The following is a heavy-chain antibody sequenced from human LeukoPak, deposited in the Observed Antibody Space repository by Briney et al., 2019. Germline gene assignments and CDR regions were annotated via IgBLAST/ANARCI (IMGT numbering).Heavy chain of an antibody. Sequence: GASVKVSCKASGYTFTSYYMHWVRQAPGQGLEWMGIINPSGGSTSYAQKFQGRVTMTRDMSTSTAYMELRSLRSDDTAVYYCALTGPHKGDYWGQGTLVTVSS. V-gene: IGHV1-46*03. CDR1: GYTFTSYY. J-gene: IGHJ4*02. CDR3: ALTGPHKGDY. CDR2: INPSGGST.